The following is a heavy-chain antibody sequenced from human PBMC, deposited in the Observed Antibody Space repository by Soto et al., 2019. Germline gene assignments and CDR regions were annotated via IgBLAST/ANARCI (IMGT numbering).Heavy chain of an antibody. J-gene: IGHJ4*02. CDR1: GFTFRNYA. CDR2: LNGSGGST. CDR3: ARGFSAGKGSPPDY. V-gene: IGHV3-23*01. D-gene: IGHD3-10*01. Sequence: EVRLLEAGGGLVQPGGSLILSCAVSGFTFRNYALTWVRHATGKWLEWVAGLNGSGGSTSSADSVKGRFAISRDNSKNTLYLQMNSLRDADTAVYYCARGFSAGKGSPPDYWGQGTLVTVSS.